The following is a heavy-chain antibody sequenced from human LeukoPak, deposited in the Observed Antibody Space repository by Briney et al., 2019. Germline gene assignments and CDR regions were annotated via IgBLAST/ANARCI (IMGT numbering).Heavy chain of an antibody. CDR2: IYYSGST. CDR3: ARDRYWTYFDY. D-gene: IGHD1-1*01. J-gene: IGHJ4*02. V-gene: IGHV4-59*02. Sequence: PSETLSLTCTVSGGSVSSYYWSWIRQPPGKGLEWIGYIYYSGSTNYNPSLKSRVTISVDTSKNQFSLKLSSVTAADTAVYYCARDRYWTYFDYWGQGTLVTVSS. CDR1: GGSVSSYY.